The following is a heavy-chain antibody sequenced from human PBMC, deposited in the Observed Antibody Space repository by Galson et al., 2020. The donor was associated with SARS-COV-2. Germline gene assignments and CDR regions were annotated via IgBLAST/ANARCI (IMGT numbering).Heavy chain of an antibody. CDR1: GFTFSDYY. D-gene: IGHD2-8*01. V-gene: IGHV3-11*01. J-gene: IGHJ6*02. CDR2: ISSSGSTI. Sequence: TGGSLRLSCAASGFTFSDYYMSWIRQAPGKGLEWVSYISSSGSTIYYADSVKGRFTISRDNAKNSLYLQMNSLRAEDTAVYYCARDRELYCTNGVCYYYYGMDVWGQGTTVTVSS. CDR3: ARDRELYCTNGVCYYYYGMDV.